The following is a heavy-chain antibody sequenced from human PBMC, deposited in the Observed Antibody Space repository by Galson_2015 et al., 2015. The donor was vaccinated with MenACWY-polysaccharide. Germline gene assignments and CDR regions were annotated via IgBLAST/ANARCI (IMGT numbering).Heavy chain of an antibody. D-gene: IGHD3-10*01. Sequence: SLRLSCAASGFTVSSNSMTWVRQAPGKGLEWVSVLYNNGNRYYADSVKGRFTISRDDSENTVDLQINSLRAEDTAVYYCARICRRSGECFFDYWGQGTVVTVSS. CDR3: ARICRRSGECFFDY. CDR1: GFTVSSNS. V-gene: IGHV3-53*01. J-gene: IGHJ4*02. CDR2: LYNNGNR.